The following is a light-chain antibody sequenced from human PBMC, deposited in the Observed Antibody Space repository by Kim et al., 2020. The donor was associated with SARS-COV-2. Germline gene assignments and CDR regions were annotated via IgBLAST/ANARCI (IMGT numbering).Light chain of an antibody. V-gene: IGKV3-20*01. CDR1: QSVTSTH. J-gene: IGKJ2*01. Sequence: LSPGARATLSCRASQSVTSTHLGWLQQKPGQAPRLLIYAASSRATGIPDRFSGSGSGTDFTLTISRLEPEDFAVYYCQQYGSSPYTFGQGTKLEI. CDR3: QQYGSSPYT. CDR2: AAS.